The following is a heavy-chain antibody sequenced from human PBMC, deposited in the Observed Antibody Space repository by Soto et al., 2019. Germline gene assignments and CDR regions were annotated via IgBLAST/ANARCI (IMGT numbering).Heavy chain of an antibody. CDR2: IYYSGST. Sequence: SETLSLTCTVSGGSISSGGYYWSWIRQHPGKGLEWIGYIYYSGSTYYNPFLKSRVTISVDTSKNQLSLKLSSVTAADTAVYYCARVGYYDFWSGYFRPDDAFDIWGQGTMVTVSS. CDR3: ARVGYYDFWSGYFRPDDAFDI. D-gene: IGHD3-3*01. V-gene: IGHV4-31*03. J-gene: IGHJ3*02. CDR1: GGSISSGGYY.